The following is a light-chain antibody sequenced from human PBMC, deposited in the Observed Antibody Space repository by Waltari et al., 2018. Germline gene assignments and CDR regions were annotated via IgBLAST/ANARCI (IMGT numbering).Light chain of an antibody. CDR3: SSYSGSNNLGV. J-gene: IGLJ2*01. Sequence: QSALTQPPSASGSPGPSVPIPCTGTSSDVGGYTYVPWYQQHPGKAPKLIISEVNKRPSGVPDRFSGSKSGNTASLTVSGLQADNEADYYCSSYSGSNNLGVFGGGTKLTVL. CDR1: SSDVGGYTY. CDR2: EVN. V-gene: IGLV2-8*01.